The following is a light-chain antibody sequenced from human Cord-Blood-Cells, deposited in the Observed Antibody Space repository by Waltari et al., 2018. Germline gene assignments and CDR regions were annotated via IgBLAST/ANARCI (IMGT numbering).Light chain of an antibody. CDR3: QQHGSSPYT. CDR1: ESVCSRY. CDR2: GAS. J-gene: IGKJ2*01. V-gene: IGKV3-20*01. Sequence: VLTNSPGTLSLSTGDRATLYCRASESVCSRYLAWYQQKPGQPASDLIYGASSRANGIPERFSSSGSGTNFTPTIIRLEPEDFAAYYCQQHGSSPYTFGQGTKLEIK.